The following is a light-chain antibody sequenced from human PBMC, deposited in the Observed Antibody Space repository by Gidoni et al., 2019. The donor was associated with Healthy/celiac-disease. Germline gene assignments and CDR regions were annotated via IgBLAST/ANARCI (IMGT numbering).Light chain of an antibody. CDR3: AAWDDSLNGLVV. V-gene: IGLV1-44*01. Sequence: QSVLTHPPSASGTPGQRVTISCSGSSSNIGSNTVNWYQQLPGPAPKLLIYSNNQRPSGVPDRFSGSKSGTSASLAISGLQSEDEADYYCAAWDDSLNGLVVFGGGTKLTVL. CDR1: SSNIGSNT. CDR2: SNN. J-gene: IGLJ2*01.